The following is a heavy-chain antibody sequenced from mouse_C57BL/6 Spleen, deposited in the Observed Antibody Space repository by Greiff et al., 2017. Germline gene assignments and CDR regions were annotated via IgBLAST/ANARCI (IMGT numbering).Heavy chain of an antibody. CDR2: INPNYGTT. CDR1: GYSFTDYN. CDR3: AKENYSNYDDAMDY. D-gene: IGHD2-5*01. J-gene: IGHJ4*01. Sequence: VQLQQSGPELVKPGASVTISCKASGYSFTDYNMNWVKQSNGKSLEWIGVINPNYGTTSYNQKFKGKATLTVDQSSSTAYMQLNSLTSEDSAVYDCAKENYSNYDDAMDYWGQGTSVTVSS. V-gene: IGHV1-39*01.